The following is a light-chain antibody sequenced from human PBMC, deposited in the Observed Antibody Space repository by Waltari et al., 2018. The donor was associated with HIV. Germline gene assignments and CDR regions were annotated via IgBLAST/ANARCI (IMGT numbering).Light chain of an antibody. Sequence: DIQLTQSPSSLSASVGDRFTIACRASQGINKYLNWYRQKPGKAPELLIYAASNLQSGVPSRFSASGSGTDFTLTFTSLQPEDFATYYCQQTYSTPTTFGQGTKLE. V-gene: IGKV1-39*01. CDR3: QQTYSTPTT. CDR2: AAS. J-gene: IGKJ2*01. CDR1: QGINKY.